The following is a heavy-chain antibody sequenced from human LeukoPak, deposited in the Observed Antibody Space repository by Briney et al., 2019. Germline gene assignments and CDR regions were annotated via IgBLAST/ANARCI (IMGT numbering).Heavy chain of an antibody. J-gene: IGHJ4*02. CDR2: VSGSGSTV. CDR3: VRQFAS. Sequence: GGSLRLSCAASGFTFSDHIMNWVRQLPGKRLEWVAYVSGSGSTVYYADSVKGRFTISGDNGKSSLYLQMNSLRVEDTALYYCVRQFASWGQGTLVTVSS. CDR1: GFTFSDHI. V-gene: IGHV3-48*01.